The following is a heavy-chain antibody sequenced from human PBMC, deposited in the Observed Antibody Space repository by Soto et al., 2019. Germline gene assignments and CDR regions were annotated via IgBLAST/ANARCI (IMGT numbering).Heavy chain of an antibody. V-gene: IGHV1-69*13. J-gene: IGHJ4*02. Sequence: GASVKVSCKASGGTSSSYAISWVRQAPGQGLEWMGGIIPIFGTANYAQKFQGRVTITADESTSTAYMELSSLRSEDTAVYYCASGYYYDSSGPNDYWGQGTLVTVSS. CDR3: ASGYYYDSSGPNDY. CDR2: IIPIFGTA. CDR1: GGTSSSYA. D-gene: IGHD3-22*01.